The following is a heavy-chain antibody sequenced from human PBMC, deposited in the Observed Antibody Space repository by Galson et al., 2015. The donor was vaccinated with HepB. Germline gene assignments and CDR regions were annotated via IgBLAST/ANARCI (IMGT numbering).Heavy chain of an antibody. D-gene: IGHD2-21*02. CDR3: AREALVTVPAFDL. J-gene: IGHJ4*02. CDR1: GFTFNRHG. Sequence: SLRLSCAASGFTFNRHGMHWVRQTPGKGLEWVAAIWHDGSNQLYADSMKGRFTISRDIAKNTVYLLMNNLTPEDTAVYFCAREALVTVPAFDLWGQGTLVTVSS. CDR2: IWHDGSNQ. V-gene: IGHV3-33*01.